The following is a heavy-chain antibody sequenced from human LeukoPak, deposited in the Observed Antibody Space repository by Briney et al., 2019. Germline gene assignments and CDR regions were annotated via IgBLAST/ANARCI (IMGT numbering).Heavy chain of an antibody. CDR2: IYYSGST. Sequence: PSETLSLTCTVSGGSISSSSYYWGWIRQPPGKGLEWIGSIYYSGSTYYNPSLKSRVTISVDTSKNQFSLKLSSVTAADTAVYYCARHGLAAADHWYFDLWGRGTLVSVSP. D-gene: IGHD6-13*01. CDR3: ARHGLAAADHWYFDL. J-gene: IGHJ2*01. V-gene: IGHV4-39*01. CDR1: GGSISSSSYY.